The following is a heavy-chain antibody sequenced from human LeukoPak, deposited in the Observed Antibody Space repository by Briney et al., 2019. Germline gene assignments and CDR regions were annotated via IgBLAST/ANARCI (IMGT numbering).Heavy chain of an antibody. V-gene: IGHV3-30*02. CDR2: MRHDGSDE. J-gene: IGHJ4*02. CDR1: GFTFSNYA. Sequence: GGSLRLSCAASGFTFSNYAMHWVRQAPGKGLEWVTFMRHDGSDESYTDSVKGRFIVSRDNSKNMLYLQMNSLRSEDTAVYYCAKDLYLEAIDSWGQGTLVTVSS. CDR3: AKDLYLEAIDS. D-gene: IGHD2-2*02.